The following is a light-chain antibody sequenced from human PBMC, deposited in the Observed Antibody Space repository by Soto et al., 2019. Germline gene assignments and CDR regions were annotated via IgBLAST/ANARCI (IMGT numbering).Light chain of an antibody. CDR3: QQYHIYSGT. Sequence: DIQMTQSPATLSASVGDRVTITCRASQTIDSWLAWYQQRPGKPPKLLIYKASTLASGVPSRFSGSGSGTEFTLTINSLQPDDFATYYCQQYHIYSGTFGQGTKGEIK. V-gene: IGKV1-5*03. CDR2: KAS. CDR1: QTIDSW. J-gene: IGKJ1*01.